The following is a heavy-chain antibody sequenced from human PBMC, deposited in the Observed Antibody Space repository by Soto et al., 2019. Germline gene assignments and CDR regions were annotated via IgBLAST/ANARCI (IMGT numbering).Heavy chain of an antibody. Sequence: GASVKVSCKASEYTFPVNYMHWVRQAPGQGLEWMALINPITGGTNYAQKFQGRVTLTWDTSISTAYMELSGLRSDDTAIYYCARGYCSSSGCSHYFDYWGQGTLVTVSS. CDR2: INPITGGT. V-gene: IGHV1-2*02. CDR3: ARGYCSSSGCSHYFDY. J-gene: IGHJ4*02. CDR1: EYTFPVNY. D-gene: IGHD2-2*01.